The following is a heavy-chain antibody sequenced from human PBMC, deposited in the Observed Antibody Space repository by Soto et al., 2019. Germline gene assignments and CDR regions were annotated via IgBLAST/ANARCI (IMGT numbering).Heavy chain of an antibody. V-gene: IGHV3-30-3*01. CDR1: GFSFNSFA. D-gene: IGHD2-15*01. Sequence: QVQLVESGGGVVQPGTSLRLSCAASGFSFNSFAMHWVRQAPGEGLEWVAVVSSDGRNKYYADSVKGRFTISRDNSKNTLYLQMDSLRAEDTAVYYCARDKSPMSCSGGTCYSSYFDYWGQGTLVTVSS. CDR2: VSSDGRNK. CDR3: ARDKSPMSCSGGTCYSSYFDY. J-gene: IGHJ4*02.